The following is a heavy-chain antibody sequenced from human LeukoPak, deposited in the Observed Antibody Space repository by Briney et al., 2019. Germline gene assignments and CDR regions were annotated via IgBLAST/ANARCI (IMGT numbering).Heavy chain of an antibody. CDR1: GFTFSSYS. D-gene: IGHD5-18*01. CDR2: ISSSSYI. V-gene: IGHV3-21*01. CDR3: ARDIRGYSYGDFDY. J-gene: IGHJ4*02. Sequence: GGSLRLSCAASGFTFSSYSMNWVRKAPGKGLEWVSSISSSSYIYYADSVKGRFTMSRDNAENSLYLQMNSLRAEDTAVYYCARDIRGYSYGDFDYWGQGTLVTVSS.